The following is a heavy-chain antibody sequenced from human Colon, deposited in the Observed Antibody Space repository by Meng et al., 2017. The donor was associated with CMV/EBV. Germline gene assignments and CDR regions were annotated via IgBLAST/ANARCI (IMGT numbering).Heavy chain of an antibody. V-gene: IGHV3-20*04. CDR1: GFTCHDYG. CDR3: ARAISAARRNYFGMDV. D-gene: IGHD2-2*01. CDR2: INWNGESI. J-gene: IGHJ6*02. Sequence: GESLKISCTASGFTCHDYGMNWVRRVPGKGLEWVSGINWNGESIGYAEFVKGRFTVSSDNAGKSLYLQMNSLTAEDSASYYCARAISAARRNYFGMDVWGQGTTVTVSS.